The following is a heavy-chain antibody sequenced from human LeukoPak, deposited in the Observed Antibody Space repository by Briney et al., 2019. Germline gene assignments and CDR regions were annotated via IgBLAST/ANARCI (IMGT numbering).Heavy chain of an antibody. Sequence: SETLSLTCTVSGGSISSDYWSWMRQPAGKGLEWIGRIYGSGATSYNPSLKSRVTLSVDSSKNQFSLKLSSVTAADTGVYYCVRGPTYSTMWFMDYWGQGSLVTVSS. CDR2: IYGSGAT. V-gene: IGHV4-4*07. D-gene: IGHD2-2*01. CDR3: VRGPTYSTMWFMDY. CDR1: GGSISSDY. J-gene: IGHJ4*02.